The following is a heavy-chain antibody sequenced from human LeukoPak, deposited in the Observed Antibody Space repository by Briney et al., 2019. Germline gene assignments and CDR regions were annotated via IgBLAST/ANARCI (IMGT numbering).Heavy chain of an antibody. V-gene: IGHV3-33*01. D-gene: IGHD3-10*01. CDR1: GFTFSSYG. Sequence: GGSLRLSCAASGFTFSSYGMHWVRQAPGKGLEWVAVIWYDGSNKYYADSVKGRFIISRDNSKNTLYLQMNSLRAEDTAVYYCARDGRYYYGSGISGWFDPWGQGTLVTVSS. J-gene: IGHJ5*02. CDR3: ARDGRYYYGSGISGWFDP. CDR2: IWYDGSNK.